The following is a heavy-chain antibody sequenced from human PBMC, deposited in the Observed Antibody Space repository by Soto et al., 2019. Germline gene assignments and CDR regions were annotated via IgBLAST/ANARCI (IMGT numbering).Heavy chain of an antibody. D-gene: IGHD3-9*01. J-gene: IGHJ5*02. CDR2: IDGSGGIT. CDR3: VKNSGWLNT. CDR1: GFTFGTTD. Sequence: GGSLRLSCAASGFTFGTTDMSWVRQAPGEGLEWVSTIDGSGGITYYADSVKGRFTISRDNSRNTVYLQMNSLRGDDTALYYCVKNSGWLNTWGPGAMVTVYS. V-gene: IGHV3-23*01.